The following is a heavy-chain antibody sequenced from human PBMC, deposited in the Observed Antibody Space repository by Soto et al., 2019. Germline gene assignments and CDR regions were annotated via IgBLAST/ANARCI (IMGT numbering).Heavy chain of an antibody. D-gene: IGHD1-20*01. CDR3: AALPPLTGNNNYQTYYYYYGTDV. CDR2: IIPIFGTA. J-gene: IGHJ6*02. Sequence: SVKVSCKASGGTFSSYAISWVRQAPGQGLEWMGGIIPIFGTANYAQKFQGRVTITADESTSTAYMELSSLRSEDTAVYYCAALPPLTGNNNYQTYYYYYGTDVWGQGTTVTVSS. CDR1: GGTFSSYA. V-gene: IGHV1-69*13.